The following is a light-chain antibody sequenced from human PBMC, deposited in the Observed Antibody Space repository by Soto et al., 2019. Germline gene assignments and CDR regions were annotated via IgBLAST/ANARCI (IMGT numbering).Light chain of an antibody. J-gene: IGKJ4*01. V-gene: IGKV4-1*01. CDR2: WAS. CDR3: QQYYTTLT. CDR1: QSVLSSSDNKNY. Sequence: DIVMTQSPDSLAVSLGERATIHCQSSQSVLSSSDNKNYLAWYQQKPGQPPKLLIYWASTRDSGVPERFSGSGSGTDFTLTISSLQAEDVAVYYCQQYYTTLTFGGGTKVEIK.